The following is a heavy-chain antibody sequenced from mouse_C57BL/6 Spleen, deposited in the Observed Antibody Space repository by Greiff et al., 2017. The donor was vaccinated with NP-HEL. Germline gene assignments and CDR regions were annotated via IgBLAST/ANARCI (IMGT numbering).Heavy chain of an antibody. V-gene: IGHV6-3*01. J-gene: IGHJ4*01. CDR3: TGETYYSNYDAMDY. CDR2: IRLKSDNYAT. CDR1: GFTFSNYW. Sequence: DVKLVESGGGLVQPGGSMKLSCVASGFTFSNYWMNWVRQSPEKGLEWVAQIRLKSDNYATHYAESVKGRFTISRDDSKSSVYLHMNNLRAEDTGIYYCTGETYYSNYDAMDYWGQGTSVTVSS. D-gene: IGHD2-5*01.